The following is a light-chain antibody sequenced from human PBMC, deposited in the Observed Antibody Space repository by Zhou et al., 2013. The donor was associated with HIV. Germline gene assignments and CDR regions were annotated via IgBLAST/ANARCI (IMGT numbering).Light chain of an antibody. CDR3: QQYNNWPVT. J-gene: IGKJ5*01. Sequence: EIVLTQSPGTLSLSPGERATLSCRASQSVSSSYLAWYQQKPGQAPRLLINGASTRATGIPARFSGSGSGTEFTLTISSLQSEDFALYYCQQYNNWPVTFGQGTRLEIK. CDR1: QSVSSSY. CDR2: GAS. V-gene: IGKV3-15*01.